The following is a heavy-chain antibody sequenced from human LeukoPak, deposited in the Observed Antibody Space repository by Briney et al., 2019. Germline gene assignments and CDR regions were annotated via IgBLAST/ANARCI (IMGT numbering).Heavy chain of an antibody. CDR2: IKQDGGEK. CDR3: AREDDWNYEDY. CDR1: GFTFGNYW. Sequence: PGGSLRLSCAASGFTFGNYWMSWVRQAPGKGLEWVANIKQDGGEKYYVNSVKGRFTISRDNAKNSLYLQMNSLRAEDTAIYYCAREDDWNYEDYWGQGTLVTVSS. J-gene: IGHJ4*02. D-gene: IGHD1-7*01. V-gene: IGHV3-7*01.